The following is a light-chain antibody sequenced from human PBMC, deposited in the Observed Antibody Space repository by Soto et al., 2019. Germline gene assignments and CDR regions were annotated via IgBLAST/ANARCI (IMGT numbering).Light chain of an antibody. CDR1: QSVSSSY. CDR2: GAS. J-gene: IGKJ2*01. CDR3: QHYGSSPT. Sequence: EIVLTQSPGTLSLSPGERATLSCRASQSVSSSYLGWYQQKPGQAPRLLIYGASNRVTGITDRFSGSGSGTDFTLTISRLEPEDFAVYYCQHYGSSPTFGQGTKLEIK. V-gene: IGKV3-20*01.